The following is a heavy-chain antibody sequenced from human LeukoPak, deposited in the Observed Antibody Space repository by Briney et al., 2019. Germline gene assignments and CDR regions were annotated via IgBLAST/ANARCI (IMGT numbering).Heavy chain of an antibody. J-gene: IGHJ4*02. D-gene: IGHD3-3*01. V-gene: IGHV4-34*01. Sequence: KPSETLSLTCAVYGGSFSGYYWSWIRQPPGKGLEWIGEINHSGSTNYNPSLKSRVTISVDTSKNQFSLKLSSVTAADTAVCYCARRVNRLYYGYFDYWGQGTLVTVSS. CDR1: GGSFSGYY. CDR3: ARRVNRLYYGYFDY. CDR2: INHSGST.